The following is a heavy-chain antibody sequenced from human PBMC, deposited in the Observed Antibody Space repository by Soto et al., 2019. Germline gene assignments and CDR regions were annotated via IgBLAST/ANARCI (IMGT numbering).Heavy chain of an antibody. CDR1: GYTFTSYG. CDR2: ISAYNGNT. Sequence: ASVKVSCKASGYTFTSYGISWVRQAPGQGLEWMGWISAYNGNTNYAQRLQGRVTMTTDTSTSTAYMELRSLRSDDTAVYYCARVWLAQLRYFGWLSSEWFDPWGQGTLVTVSS. V-gene: IGHV1-18*01. D-gene: IGHD3-9*01. J-gene: IGHJ5*02. CDR3: ARVWLAQLRYFGWLSSEWFDP.